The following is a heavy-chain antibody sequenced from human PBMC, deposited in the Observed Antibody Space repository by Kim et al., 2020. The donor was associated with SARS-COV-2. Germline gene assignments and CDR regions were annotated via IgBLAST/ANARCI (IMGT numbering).Heavy chain of an antibody. V-gene: IGHV1-8*01. CDR1: GYTFTSYD. J-gene: IGHJ5*02. CDR2: MNPNSGNT. Sequence: ASVKVSCKASGYTFTSYDINWVRQATGQGLEWMGWMNPNSGNTGYAQKFQGRVTMTRNTSISTAYMELSSLRSEDTAVYYCARVPPPVAGHKGNWFDPWGQGTLVTVSS. CDR3: ARVPPPVAGHKGNWFDP. D-gene: IGHD6-19*01.